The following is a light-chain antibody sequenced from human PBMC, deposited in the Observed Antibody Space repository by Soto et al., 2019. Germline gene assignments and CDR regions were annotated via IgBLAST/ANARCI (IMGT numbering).Light chain of an antibody. J-gene: IGKJ2*01. CDR1: QSVSSN. CDR3: QQYNNWPRHT. CDR2: GAS. Sequence: EIVMTQSPATLSVSPGERATLSCRASQSVSSNLAWYQQKPGQAPRLLIYGASTRATGIPARFSGSESGTEFTLTISSPQSEDFAVYYCQQYNNWPRHTFGQGTKLKI. V-gene: IGKV3-15*01.